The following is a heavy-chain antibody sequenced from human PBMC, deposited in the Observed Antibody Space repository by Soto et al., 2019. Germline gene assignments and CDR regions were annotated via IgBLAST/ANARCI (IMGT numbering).Heavy chain of an antibody. J-gene: IGHJ6*02. D-gene: IGHD3-10*01. Sequence: EVQLLESGGGLVQPGGSLRLSCAASGFIFSSYAMTWVRQTPGKGLEWVSAISATGAKTYYADSVKGRFSTSRDNSKNILYLRMNSLRAEDTAVYSCAKDGRYGEFVYYCHGVDVWGPGTTGTVSS. CDR2: ISATGAKT. CDR1: GFIFSSYA. V-gene: IGHV3-23*01. CDR3: AKDGRYGEFVYYCHGVDV.